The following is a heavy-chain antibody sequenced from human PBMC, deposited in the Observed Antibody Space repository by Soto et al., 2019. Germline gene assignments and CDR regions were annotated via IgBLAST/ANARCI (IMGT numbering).Heavy chain of an antibody. CDR1: GFTFSSHW. CDR3: AWGEYYDSSGPFSDAFDI. Sequence: GGSLRLSCAASGFTFSSHWMSWVRQAPGKGLERVANIKPDGSEKWYVDSVKGRFTISRDNAKNSLYLQMNSLRAEDTALYYCAWGEYYDSSGPFSDAFDIWGQGTMVTISS. V-gene: IGHV3-7*04. CDR2: IKPDGSEK. J-gene: IGHJ3*02. D-gene: IGHD3-22*01.